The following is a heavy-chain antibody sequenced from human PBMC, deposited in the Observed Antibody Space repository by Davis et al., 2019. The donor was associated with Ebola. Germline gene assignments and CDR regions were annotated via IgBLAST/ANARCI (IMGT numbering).Heavy chain of an antibody. V-gene: IGHV3-30*18. Sequence: GGSLRLSCAASGFSFSSYGMHWVRQAPGKGLEWVAVISYDGSNEYYADSVKGRFTISRDNSKNTLYLQMNNLRAEDTAVYYCAKDYYDSSGRYFDYWGQGTLVTVSS. CDR1: GFSFSSYG. D-gene: IGHD3-22*01. J-gene: IGHJ4*02. CDR2: ISYDGSNE. CDR3: AKDYYDSSGRYFDY.